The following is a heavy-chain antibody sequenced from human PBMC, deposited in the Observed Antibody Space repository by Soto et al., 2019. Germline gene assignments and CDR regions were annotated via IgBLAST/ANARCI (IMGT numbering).Heavy chain of an antibody. CDR2: ITPMFGTA. J-gene: IGHJ2*01. CDR1: GGTFSRYA. V-gene: IGHV1-69*12. CDR3: AQTLGLAVAGPGRFDL. Sequence: QVQLVQSGAEVKKYGSSVKVSCKASGGTFSRYAISWVRQAPGQGLEWMGGITPMFGTANYAQKFQGRVTITADESTSTGYMELRSLRSDDTAVYYCAQTLGLAVAGPGRFDLWGRGTLVTVSS. D-gene: IGHD6-19*01.